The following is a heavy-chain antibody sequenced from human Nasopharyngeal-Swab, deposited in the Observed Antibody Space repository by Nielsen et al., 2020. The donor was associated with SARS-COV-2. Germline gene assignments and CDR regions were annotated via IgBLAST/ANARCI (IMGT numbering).Heavy chain of an antibody. D-gene: IGHD3-10*01. J-gene: IGHJ6*02. CDR2: IDPSDSYT. V-gene: IGHV5-10-1*01. CDR3: ARQPPTGSGRGGVDV. Sequence: VRQMPGKGLEWMGRIDPSDSYTNYSPSFQGHVTISADKSISTAYLQWSSLKASDTAMYYCARQPPTGSGRGGVDVWGQGTTVTSP.